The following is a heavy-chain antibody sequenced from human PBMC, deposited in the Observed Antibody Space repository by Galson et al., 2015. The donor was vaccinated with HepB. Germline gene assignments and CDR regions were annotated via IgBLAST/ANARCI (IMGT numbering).Heavy chain of an antibody. J-gene: IGHJ4*02. D-gene: IGHD5-24*01. Sequence: SLRLSCAASGFTFSGSAMHWVRQASGKGLEWVGRIRSKANSYATAYAASVKGRFTISRDDSKNTAYLQMNSLKTEDTAVYYCTRQLEMATNVNDYWGQGTLVTVSS. CDR3: TRQLEMATNVNDY. V-gene: IGHV3-73*01. CDR2: IRSKANSYAT. CDR1: GFTFSGSA.